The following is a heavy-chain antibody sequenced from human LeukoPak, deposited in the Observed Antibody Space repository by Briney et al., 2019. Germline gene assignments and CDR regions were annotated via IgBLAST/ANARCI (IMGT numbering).Heavy chain of an antibody. CDR2: ISSSSSYI. Sequence: GGSLRLSCAASGFTFSSYSMNWVRQAPRKGLEWVSSISSSSSYIYYADSVKGRFTISRDNAKNSLYLQMNSLRAEDTAVYYCARGQQLDEGWFDPWGQGTLVTVSS. J-gene: IGHJ5*02. D-gene: IGHD6-13*01. V-gene: IGHV3-21*01. CDR1: GFTFSSYS. CDR3: ARGQQLDEGWFDP.